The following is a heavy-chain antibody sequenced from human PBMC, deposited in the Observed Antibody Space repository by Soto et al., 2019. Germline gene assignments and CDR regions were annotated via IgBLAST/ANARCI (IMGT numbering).Heavy chain of an antibody. CDR3: AKDVHYDIVTGIEYFDH. V-gene: IGHV3-23*01. J-gene: IGHJ1*01. CDR2: ISGTGRVT. Sequence: EVQLLESGGGLVQPGESLKISCAVSGFTFSSYAMSWVRQAPGKGLEWVSGISGTGRVTNYAESVKGRFTISRDNPKNTLSLKMKSLRAEATAVYYCAKDVHYDIVTGIEYFDHWGQGTLVTVSS. CDR1: GFTFSSYA. D-gene: IGHD3-9*01.